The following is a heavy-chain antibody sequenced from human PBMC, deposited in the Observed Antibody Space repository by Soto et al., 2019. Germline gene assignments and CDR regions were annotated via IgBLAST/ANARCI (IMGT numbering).Heavy chain of an antibody. CDR2: IYYSGST. J-gene: IGHJ5*02. CDR3: ASQWAGIVVVVAATPEDWFDP. Sequence: PSETLSLTCTVSGGSISSSSYYWGWIRQPPGKGLEWIGSIYYSGSTYYNPSLKSRVTISVDTSKNQFSLKLGSVTAADTAVYYCASQWAGIVVVVAATPEDWFDPWGQGTLVTVSS. V-gene: IGHV4-39*01. D-gene: IGHD2-15*01. CDR1: GGSISSSSYY.